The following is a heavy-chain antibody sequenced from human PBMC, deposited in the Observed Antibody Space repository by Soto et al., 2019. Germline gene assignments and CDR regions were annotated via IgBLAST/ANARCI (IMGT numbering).Heavy chain of an antibody. J-gene: IGHJ3*02. D-gene: IGHD3-22*01. V-gene: IGHV1-2*02. CDR1: GYTFSNYG. CDR2: INPNSGGT. CDR3: ARSNVYYYDSSGYGDAFDI. Sequence: ASVKVSCKASGYTFSNYGISWVRQAPGQGLEWMGWINPNSGGTNYAQKFQGRVTMTRDTSISTAYMEVSRLRSDDTAVYYCARSNVYYYDSSGYGDAFDIWGQGTMVT.